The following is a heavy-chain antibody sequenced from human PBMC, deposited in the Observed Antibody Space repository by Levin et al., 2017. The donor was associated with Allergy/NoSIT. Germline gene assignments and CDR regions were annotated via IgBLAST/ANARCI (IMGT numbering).Heavy chain of an antibody. Sequence: GGSLRLSCAASGFTFSNYGMHWVRQAPGKGLEWVAAIWYDGSNNYYADSVKGRFTISRDNSKNTLYLQMNSLRVEDTAVYYCATIRYSGSYYSDYWGQGTLVTVSS. D-gene: IGHD1-26*01. J-gene: IGHJ4*02. CDR2: IWYDGSNN. CDR3: ATIRYSGSYYSDY. CDR1: GFTFSNYG. V-gene: IGHV3-33*01.